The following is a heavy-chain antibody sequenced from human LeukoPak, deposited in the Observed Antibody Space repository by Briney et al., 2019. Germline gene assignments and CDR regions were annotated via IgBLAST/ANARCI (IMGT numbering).Heavy chain of an antibody. V-gene: IGHV3-11*01. CDR2: ISSSGSTI. CDR3: ARVALIAAAGGNWFDP. Sequence: PGGSLRLSCAASGFTFSDYYMSWIRQAPGKGLEWVSYISSSGSTIYYADSVKGRFTISRDNAKNSLYLQTNSLRAEDTAVYYCARVALIAAAGGNWFDPWGQGTLVTVSS. CDR1: GFTFSDYY. D-gene: IGHD6-13*01. J-gene: IGHJ5*02.